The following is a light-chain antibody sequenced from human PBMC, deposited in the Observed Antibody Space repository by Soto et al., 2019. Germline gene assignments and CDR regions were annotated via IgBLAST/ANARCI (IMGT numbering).Light chain of an antibody. CDR2: GAS. V-gene: IGKV3-20*01. Sequence: EIVLTQSPGTLSLSPGERATLFCRASQSIATSQLAWYQQKADQAPRLLIGASTRATGIPDRFSDSGSGTDFTLTSSRLEHEDFAVYYCQQFAPSPRTLGQGTTMEIK. CDR1: QSIATSQ. J-gene: IGKJ1*01. CDR3: QQFAPSPRT.